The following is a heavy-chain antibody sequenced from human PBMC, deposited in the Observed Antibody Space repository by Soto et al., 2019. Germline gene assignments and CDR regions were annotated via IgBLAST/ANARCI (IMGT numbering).Heavy chain of an antibody. CDR2: ISWDGGST. V-gene: IGHV3-43*01. J-gene: IGHJ4*02. Sequence: GSLSLSCAASGFTFDDYTMHWVCQAPGKGLEWVSIISWDGGSTYYADSVKGRFTIIRDNSKNSLYLQMNSLRTEDTALYYCAKDQGCGSYSSFAYWGQGTLVTVSS. CDR1: GFTFDDYT. D-gene: IGHD1-26*01. CDR3: AKDQGCGSYSSFAY.